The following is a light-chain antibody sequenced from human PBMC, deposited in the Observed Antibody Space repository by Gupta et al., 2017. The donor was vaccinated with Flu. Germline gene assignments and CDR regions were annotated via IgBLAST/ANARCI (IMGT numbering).Light chain of an antibody. CDR3: AAWDDSLSGPV. J-gene: IGLJ2*01. CDR1: SSNIGSNY. V-gene: IGLV1-47*01. Sequence: QSLLTQPPSASGTPGQRVTISCSGSSSNIGSNYVYWYQQLPGTAPKLLIYSNDQRPSGVPDRFSGSKSGASAFPAISGLRSEDEADYYCAAWDDSLSGPVFGGGTKVTV. CDR2: SND.